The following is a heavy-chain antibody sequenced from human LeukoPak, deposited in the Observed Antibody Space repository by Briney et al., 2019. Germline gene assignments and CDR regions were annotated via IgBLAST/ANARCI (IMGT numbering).Heavy chain of an antibody. CDR2: ISSSGSTI. D-gene: IGHD3-10*01. CDR3: ARVSRFSNNWLDP. Sequence: GGSLRLSCAASGFTFSSYEMNWVRQAPGKGLEWVSYISSSGSTIYYADSVKGRFTISRDNAKNSLYLEMNSLRAEDTAVYFCARVSRFSNNWLDPWGQGTLVTASS. V-gene: IGHV3-48*03. CDR1: GFTFSSYE. J-gene: IGHJ5*02.